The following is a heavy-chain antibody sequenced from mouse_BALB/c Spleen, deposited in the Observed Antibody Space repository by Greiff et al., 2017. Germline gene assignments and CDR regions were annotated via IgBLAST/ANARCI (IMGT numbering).Heavy chain of an antibody. CDR1: GFTFSDYY. V-gene: IGHV5-4*02. CDR2: ISDGGSYT. D-gene: IGHD1-1*01. J-gene: IGHJ4*01. CDR3: ARGLYYYAMDY. Sequence: EVMLMESGGGLVKPGGSLKLSCAASGFTFSDYYMYWVRQTPEKRLEWVATISDGGSYTYYPDSVKGRFTISRDNAKNNLYLQMSSLKSEDTAMYYCARGLYYYAMDYWGQGTSVTVSS.